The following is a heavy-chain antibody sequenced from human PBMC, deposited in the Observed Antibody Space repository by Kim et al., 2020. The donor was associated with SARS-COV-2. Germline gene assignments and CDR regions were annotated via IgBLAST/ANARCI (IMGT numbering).Heavy chain of an antibody. CDR3: AREGEYYYDSSGSSGYRGYGMDV. V-gene: IGHV1-18*01. Sequence: ASVKVSCKASGYTFTSYGISWVRQAPGQGLEWMGWISAYNGNTNYAQKLRGRVTMTTDTSTSTALMELRSLRSDDTAVYYCAREGEYYYDSSGSSGYRGYGMDVWGQGTTVTVSS. J-gene: IGHJ6*02. D-gene: IGHD3-22*01. CDR2: ISAYNGNT. CDR1: GYTFTSYG.